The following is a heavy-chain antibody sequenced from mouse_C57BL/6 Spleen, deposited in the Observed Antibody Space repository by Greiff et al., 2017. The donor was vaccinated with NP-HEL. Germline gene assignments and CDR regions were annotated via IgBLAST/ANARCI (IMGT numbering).Heavy chain of an antibody. CDR1: GYTFTSYW. Sequence: QVQLQQPGAELVKPGASVKLSCKASGYTFTSYWMHWVKQRPGRGLEWIGRIDPNSGGTKYNEKFKSKATLTVDKPSSTAYMQLSSLTSEDSAVDYCARSYGSSYVHWYFDVWGTGTTVTVSS. V-gene: IGHV1-72*01. CDR2: IDPNSGGT. J-gene: IGHJ1*03. CDR3: ARSYGSSYVHWYFDV. D-gene: IGHD1-1*01.